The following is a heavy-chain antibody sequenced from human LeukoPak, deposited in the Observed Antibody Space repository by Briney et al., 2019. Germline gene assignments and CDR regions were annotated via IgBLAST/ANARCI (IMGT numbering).Heavy chain of an antibody. J-gene: IGHJ4*02. CDR1: GGSISSYY. CDR3: ASRRVGAFDS. CDR2: IYYSGST. D-gene: IGHD1-26*01. V-gene: IGHV4-59*08. Sequence: PSETLSLTCTVSGGSISSYYWSWIRQPPGKGLEWIGYIYYSGSTNYNPSLKSRVTISIDTSKNEFSLKLSSVTAADTAVYYCASRRVGAFDSRGQGTLVTVSS.